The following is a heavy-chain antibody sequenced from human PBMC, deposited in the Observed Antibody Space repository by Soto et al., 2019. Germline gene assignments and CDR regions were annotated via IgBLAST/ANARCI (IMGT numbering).Heavy chain of an antibody. Sequence: SETLSLTCTVSGGSISSGCYYWSWIRQHPGKGLEWIGYIYYSGSTYYNPSLKSRVTISVDTSKNQFSLKLSSVTAADTAVYYCARVRGLFYDSSGYLDYWGQGTLVTVSS. J-gene: IGHJ4*02. D-gene: IGHD3-22*01. CDR3: ARVRGLFYDSSGYLDY. V-gene: IGHV4-31*03. CDR2: IYYSGST. CDR1: GGSISSGCYY.